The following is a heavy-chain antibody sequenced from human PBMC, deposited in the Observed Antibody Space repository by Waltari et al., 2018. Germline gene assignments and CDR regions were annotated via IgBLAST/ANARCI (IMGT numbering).Heavy chain of an antibody. Sequence: QLQLQESGPGLVKPWETLSLTCTVSGGSISSSSYYWGWLRQPPGKGLEWIGRIYYSGSTYYNPSLKSRVTISVDTSKNQFSLKLSSVTAADTAVYYCATRIVGATGGWFDPWGQGTLVTVSS. V-gene: IGHV4-39*07. D-gene: IGHD1-26*01. J-gene: IGHJ5*02. CDR1: GGSISSSSYY. CDR2: IYYSGST. CDR3: ATRIVGATGGWFDP.